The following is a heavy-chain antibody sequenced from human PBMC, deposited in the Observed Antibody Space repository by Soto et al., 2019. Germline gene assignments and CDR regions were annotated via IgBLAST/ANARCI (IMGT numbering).Heavy chain of an antibody. CDR3: ARTYDDSGPNSGGYGFDI. CDR2: IYYSGST. J-gene: IGHJ3*02. V-gene: IGHV4-30-4*02. CDR1: GGSISSGDYY. D-gene: IGHD3-22*01. Sequence: SETLSLTCTVSGGSISSGDYYWSWIRQPPGKGLEWIGYIYYSGSTYYNPSLKSRVTISVDTSKNQFSLKLSSVTAADTAVYYCARTYDDSGPNSGGYGFDIWGQGTMVT.